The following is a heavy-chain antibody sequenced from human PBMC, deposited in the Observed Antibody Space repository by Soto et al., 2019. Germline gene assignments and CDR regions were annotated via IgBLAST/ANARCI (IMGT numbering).Heavy chain of an antibody. Sequence: GRSLRLSCAASGFTFSDYYMSWIRQAPGKGLEWVAYISSSGSTIYYPDPVKGRFTISRATAKNPLYLQMDSLRAEDTAVYYCARGYGCGGDCYSLYYYYGMDVWGQGTTVTVSS. CDR2: ISSSGSTI. CDR3: ARGYGCGGDCYSLYYYYGMDV. CDR1: GFTFSDYY. D-gene: IGHD2-21*02. J-gene: IGHJ6*02. V-gene: IGHV3-11*01.